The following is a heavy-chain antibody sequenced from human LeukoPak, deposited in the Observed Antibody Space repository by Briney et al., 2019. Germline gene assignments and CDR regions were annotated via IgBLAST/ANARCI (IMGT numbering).Heavy chain of an antibody. CDR1: GGSISSYY. J-gene: IGHJ4*02. D-gene: IGHD1-26*01. CDR2: IYYSGST. CDR3: AREGGSYYGIYFDY. Sequence: SETLSLTCTVSGGSISSYYWSWIRQPPGKGLEWIGCIYYSGSTNYNPSLKSRVTISVDTSKNQFSLKLSSVAAADTAVYYCAREGGSYYGIYFDYWGQGTLVTVSS. V-gene: IGHV4-59*01.